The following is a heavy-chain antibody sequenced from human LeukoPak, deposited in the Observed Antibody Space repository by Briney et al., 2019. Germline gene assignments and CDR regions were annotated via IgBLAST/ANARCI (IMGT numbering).Heavy chain of an antibody. CDR1: GGSFSGYY. CDR3: ARLAVAGTGYYFDY. V-gene: IGHV4-34*01. CDR2: INHSGST. D-gene: IGHD6-19*01. Sequence: SETLSLTCAVYGGSFSGYYWSWIRQPPGKGLEWIGEINHSGSTNYNPSLKSRVTISVDTSKNQFSLKLSSVTAADTAVYYCARLAVAGTGYYFDYWGQGTLVTVSS. J-gene: IGHJ4*02.